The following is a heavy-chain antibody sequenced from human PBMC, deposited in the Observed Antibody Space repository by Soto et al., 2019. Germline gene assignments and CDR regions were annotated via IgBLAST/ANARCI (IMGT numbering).Heavy chain of an antibody. Sequence: GASVKVSCKASGYTFTSYDINWVRQATGQGLEWMGWMNPNSGNTGYAQKFQGRVTMTRNTSISTAYMELSSLRSEDTAVYYCASDAFQQWLPGPHTDYWGQGTLVTVSS. J-gene: IGHJ4*02. CDR1: GYTFTSYD. CDR3: ASDAFQQWLPGPHTDY. CDR2: MNPNSGNT. V-gene: IGHV1-8*01. D-gene: IGHD6-19*01.